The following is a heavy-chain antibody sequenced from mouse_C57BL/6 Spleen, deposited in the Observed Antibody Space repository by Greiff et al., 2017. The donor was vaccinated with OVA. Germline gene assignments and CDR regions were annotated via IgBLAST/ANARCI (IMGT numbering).Heavy chain of an antibody. Sequence: QVQLQQSGPELVKPGASVKISCKASGYAFSSSWLNWVKQRPGKGLEWIGRIYPGDADTNYNGKFKGKATLTADKSSSTAYMQLSSLTSEDSAVYFCARLGDTYYFDYWGQGTTLTVSS. V-gene: IGHV1-82*01. CDR3: ARLGDTYYFDY. CDR2: IYPGDADT. CDR1: GYAFSSSW. J-gene: IGHJ2*01.